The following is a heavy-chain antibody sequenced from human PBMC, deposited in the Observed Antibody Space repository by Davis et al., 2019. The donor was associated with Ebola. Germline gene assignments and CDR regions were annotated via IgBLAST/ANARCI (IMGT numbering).Heavy chain of an antibody. CDR1: GWSFSGYY. CDR2: ISHSGST. J-gene: IGHJ5*02. CDR3: ARQLYNRSSADWFDP. V-gene: IGHV4-34*01. Sequence: SDTLSLTFAVYGWSFSGYYWSWIRQPPGKGLEWIGEISHSGSTSYNPSLKSRVTISVDTSKNQFSLKLSSVTAAETAVYYCARQLYNRSSADWFDPWGQGTLVIVSS. D-gene: IGHD6-6*01.